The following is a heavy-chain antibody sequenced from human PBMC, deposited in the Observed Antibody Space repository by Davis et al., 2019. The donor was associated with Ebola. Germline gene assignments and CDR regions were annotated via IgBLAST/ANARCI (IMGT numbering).Heavy chain of an antibody. V-gene: IGHV3-43*02. D-gene: IGHD3-3*01. Sequence: PGGSLRLSCAASGFTFDAYAMHWVRHAPGKGLEWVSLISGDGGSTYYADSVKGRFTISRDNSKNSLYLQMNSLRTEDTALYYCAKDMAPPDTIFGVVSPNYYYYYGMDVWGQGTTVTVSS. J-gene: IGHJ6*02. CDR2: ISGDGGST. CDR3: AKDMAPPDTIFGVVSPNYYYYYGMDV. CDR1: GFTFDAYA.